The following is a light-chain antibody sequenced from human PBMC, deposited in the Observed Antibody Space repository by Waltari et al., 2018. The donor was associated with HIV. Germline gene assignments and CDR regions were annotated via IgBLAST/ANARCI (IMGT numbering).Light chain of an antibody. CDR3: CSYSGSGTLYV. Sequence: QSALPQPVPVSRSPGLSVTLSCLATSREFGRYTFYPWYQHHPGKAPKLVISDVTKRPSGVPDRFSGSKSGNTASLTISGLQAEDEADYYCCSYSGSGTLYVFGTGTEVTVL. CDR1: SREFGRYTF. J-gene: IGLJ1*01. V-gene: IGLV2-11*01. CDR2: DVT.